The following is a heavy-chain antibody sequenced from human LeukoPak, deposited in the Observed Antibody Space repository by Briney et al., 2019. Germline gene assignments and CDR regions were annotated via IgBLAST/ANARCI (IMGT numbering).Heavy chain of an antibody. CDR2: ISGSGGST. CDR3: AKEGPGIAVAGTEGVFDY. CDR1: GFTFSNYA. D-gene: IGHD6-19*01. J-gene: IGHJ4*02. Sequence: TGGSLRLSCTASGFTFSNYAMSWVRQAPGKGLEWVSDISGSGGSTYYADSVKGRFTVSRDNSKNTLYLQMNSLRAEDTAVYYCAKEGPGIAVAGTEGVFDYWGQGTLVTVSS. V-gene: IGHV3-23*01.